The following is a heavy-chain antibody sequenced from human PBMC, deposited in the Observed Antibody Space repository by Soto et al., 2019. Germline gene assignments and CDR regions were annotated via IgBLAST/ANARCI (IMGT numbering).Heavy chain of an antibody. CDR2: IYSGGST. V-gene: IGHV3-53*01. D-gene: IGHD3-10*02. J-gene: IGHJ2*01. CDR3: FFQAEDGIRDVRSVSEFLLNRSSDL. Sequence: GKGLEWVSVIYSGGSTYYEDSVKGRFTSSRDNSKNTLYLQMNSLRAEDRAVYYFFFQAEDGIRDVRSVSEFLLNRSSDL.